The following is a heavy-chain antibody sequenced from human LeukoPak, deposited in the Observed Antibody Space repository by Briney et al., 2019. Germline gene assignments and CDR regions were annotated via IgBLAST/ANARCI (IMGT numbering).Heavy chain of an antibody. J-gene: IGHJ4*02. D-gene: IGHD5-24*01. CDR2: ISWNSGSI. V-gene: IGHV3-9*01. CDR3: AKGGVEMATISDIDY. Sequence: GRSLRLSCAASGFTFDDYAMHWVRQAPGKGLEWVSGISWNSGSIGYADSVKGRFTISRDNAKNSLYLQMNSLRAEDTALYYCAKGGVEMATISDIDYWGQGTLVTVSS. CDR1: GFTFDDYA.